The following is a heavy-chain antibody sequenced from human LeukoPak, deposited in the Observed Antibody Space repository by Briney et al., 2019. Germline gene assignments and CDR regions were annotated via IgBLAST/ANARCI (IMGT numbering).Heavy chain of an antibody. V-gene: IGHV1-8*01. CDR1: GYTFTSYD. J-gene: IGHJ4*02. D-gene: IGHD6-19*01. Sequence: ASVKVSCKASGYTFTSYDINWVRQATGQGLEWMGWMNPNSGNTGYAQKFQGRVTMTTDTSTSTAYMELRSLRSDDTAVYYCASLAEPTAVAVDYWGQGTLVTVSS. CDR2: MNPNSGNT. CDR3: ASLAEPTAVAVDY.